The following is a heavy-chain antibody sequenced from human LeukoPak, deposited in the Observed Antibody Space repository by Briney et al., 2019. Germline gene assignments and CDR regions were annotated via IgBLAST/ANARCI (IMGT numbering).Heavy chain of an antibody. V-gene: IGHV3-7*01. CDR2: INQDGSEK. CDR1: RFTFSNYW. D-gene: IGHD1-1*01. J-gene: IGHJ4*02. CDR3: ATDRHRSPQKRFDY. Sequence: GGSLRLSCAASRFTFSNYWMNWFRQAPGKGLEWVANINQDGSEKNYVDSVKGRFTISRDNAENSLYLQMNSLGAEDTAVYYCATDRHRSPQKRFDYWGQGTLVTVSS.